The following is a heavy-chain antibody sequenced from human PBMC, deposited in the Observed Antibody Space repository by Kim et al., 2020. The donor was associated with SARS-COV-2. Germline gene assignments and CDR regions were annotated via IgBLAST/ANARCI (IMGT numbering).Heavy chain of an antibody. CDR3: ASTYYYDSSGYHAFDI. Sequence: SVKGRFTISRDNSKNTLYLQMGSLRAEDMAVYYCASTYYYDSSGYHAFDIWGQGTMVTVSS. D-gene: IGHD3-22*01. J-gene: IGHJ3*02. V-gene: IGHV3-64*01.